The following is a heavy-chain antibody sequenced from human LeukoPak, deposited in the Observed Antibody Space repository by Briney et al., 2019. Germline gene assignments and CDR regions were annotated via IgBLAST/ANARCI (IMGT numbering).Heavy chain of an antibody. CDR2: ITTSGGST. CDR1: GFTFSSYD. V-gene: IGHV3-23*01. J-gene: IGHJ6*03. D-gene: IGHD1-1*01. CDR3: AKRGNPTVGHHYLDV. Sequence: GGSLRLSCAASGFTFSSYDMSWVRQAPGKGLEWVSSITTSGGSTFYADSVMGRLTISRDNSRNTLYLQMNSLSAEDTAIYYCAKRGNPTVGHHYLDVWGKGTTVSASS.